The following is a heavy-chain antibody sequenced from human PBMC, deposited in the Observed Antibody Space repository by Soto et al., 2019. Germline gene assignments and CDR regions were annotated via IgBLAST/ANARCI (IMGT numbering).Heavy chain of an antibody. Sequence: ASVKVSCKASGYVFTGFYLHWVRQAPGQGLEWMGWIFPNSGATNYAQKFQGWVTMTRDTSISTAYMELSRLRSDDTAVYYCAREGYDILTGYYDPRGMDVWGQGTTVTVSS. CDR1: GYVFTGFY. D-gene: IGHD3-9*01. V-gene: IGHV1-2*04. CDR3: AREGYDILTGYYDPRGMDV. CDR2: IFPNSGAT. J-gene: IGHJ6*02.